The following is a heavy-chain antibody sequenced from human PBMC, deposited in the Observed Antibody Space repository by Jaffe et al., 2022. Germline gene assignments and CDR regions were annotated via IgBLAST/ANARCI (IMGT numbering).Heavy chain of an antibody. Sequence: EVQLLESGGGLVQPGGSLRLACAASGFTFSSYAMDWVRQAPGKGLEWVSVISGGSGTTNYADSVKGRFTISRDNSQNTLYLQMNSLRAEDTAIYYCAKGYTSGWNYFDHWGQGTLVTVSS. CDR3: AKGYTSGWNYFDH. J-gene: IGHJ4*02. D-gene: IGHD6-19*01. CDR1: GFTFSSYA. CDR2: ISGGSGTT. V-gene: IGHV3-23*01.